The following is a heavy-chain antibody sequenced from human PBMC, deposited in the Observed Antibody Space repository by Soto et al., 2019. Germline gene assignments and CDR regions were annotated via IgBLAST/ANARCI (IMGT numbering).Heavy chain of an antibody. Sequence: QITLKESGPTLVKPTQTLTLTCTFSGLSVSTGGVGVGWIRQPPGKALEWLALIYWGDDKDYSPSLKNRLTITKDTSKNQVVLTMTDMDPVDTATYYCAHGIVPTMGAYYFDYWGQGTLVTVSS. V-gene: IGHV2-5*02. CDR2: IYWGDDK. J-gene: IGHJ4*02. CDR1: GLSVSTGGVG. CDR3: AHGIVPTMGAYYFDY. D-gene: IGHD5-12*01.